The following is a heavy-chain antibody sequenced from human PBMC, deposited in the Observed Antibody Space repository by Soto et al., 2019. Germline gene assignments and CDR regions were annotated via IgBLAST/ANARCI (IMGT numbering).Heavy chain of an antibody. J-gene: IGHJ4*02. CDR2: IYYSGST. Sequence: SETLSFTCTVSGGSISSYYWSWIRQPPGKGLEWIGYIYYSGSTNYNPSLKSRVTISVDTSKNQFSLKLSSVTAADTAVYYCAREGDSYYFDYWGQGTLVTVSS. V-gene: IGHV4-59*01. D-gene: IGHD2-21*02. CDR1: GGSISSYY. CDR3: AREGDSYYFDY.